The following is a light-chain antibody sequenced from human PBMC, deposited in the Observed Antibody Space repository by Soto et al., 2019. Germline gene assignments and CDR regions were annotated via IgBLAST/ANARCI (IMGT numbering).Light chain of an antibody. CDR2: AVS. J-gene: IGLJ1*01. Sequence: QSALTQPASVSGSPGQSITLSCTGTSSDVGGYNDVSWYQQHPGKAPKLMIYAVSNRPSGVSNRFSGSKSGNTASLTISGLQAEDEADYYCSSYTSSSIDYVFGTGTQLTVL. CDR1: SSDVGGYND. V-gene: IGLV2-14*01. CDR3: SSYTSSSIDYV.